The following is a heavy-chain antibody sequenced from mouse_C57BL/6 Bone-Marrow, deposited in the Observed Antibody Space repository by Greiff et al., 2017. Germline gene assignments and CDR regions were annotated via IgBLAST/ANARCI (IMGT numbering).Heavy chain of an antibody. CDR3: ARDDYYGSSPMDY. CDR2: IHPNSGST. D-gene: IGHD1-1*01. CDR1: GYTFTSYW. Sequence: QVQLHQSGAELVKPGASVKLSCKASGYTFTSYWMHWVKQRPGQGLEWIGMIHPNSGSTNYNEKFKSKATLTVDNSSSTAYMQLSSLTSEDSAVYYCARDDYYGSSPMDYWGQGTSVTVSS. J-gene: IGHJ4*01. V-gene: IGHV1-64*01.